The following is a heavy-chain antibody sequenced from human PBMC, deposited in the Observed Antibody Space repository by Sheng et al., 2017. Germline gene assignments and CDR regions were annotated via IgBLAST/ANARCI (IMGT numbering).Heavy chain of an antibody. Sequence: QVQLVQSGAEVKKPGSSVKVSCKASGGTFSSYAISWVRQAPGQGLEWMGGIIPIFGTANYAQKFQGRVTITTDESTSTAYMELSSLRSEDTAVYYCARGPKYCTGGVCRTGGRYYYYMDVWGKGTTVTVSS. J-gene: IGHJ6*03. CDR3: ARGPKYCTGGVCRTGGRYYYYMDV. D-gene: IGHD2-8*02. V-gene: IGHV1-69*05. CDR1: GGTFSSYA. CDR2: IIPIFGTA.